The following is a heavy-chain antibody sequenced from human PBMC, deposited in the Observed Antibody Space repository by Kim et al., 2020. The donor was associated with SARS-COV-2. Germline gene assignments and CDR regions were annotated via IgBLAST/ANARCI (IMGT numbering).Heavy chain of an antibody. CDR2: ISSSSSYI. J-gene: IGHJ6*02. CDR1: GFNFSTYS. D-gene: IGHD6-13*01. Sequence: GGSLRLSCAASGFNFSTYSMDWVRQAPGKGLEWVSSISSSSSYIYYGDSVKGRFTISRDNAKNSLYLQMNSLRAEDTAVYYCARDRREYSSSGGHYYYYYGRDVWGQGTTVTVSS. CDR3: ARDRREYSSSGGHYYYYYGRDV. V-gene: IGHV3-21*01.